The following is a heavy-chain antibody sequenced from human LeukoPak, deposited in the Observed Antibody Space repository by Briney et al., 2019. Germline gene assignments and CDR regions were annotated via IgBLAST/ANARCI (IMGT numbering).Heavy chain of an antibody. Sequence: SQTLSLTCAVSGGSISSGGYSWSWIRQPPGKGLEWIGYIYYSGSTYYNPSLESRVTISVDTSKNQFSLKLSSVTAADTAVYYCARDNGAFDIWGQGTMVTVSS. CDR1: GGSISSGGYS. CDR3: ARDNGAFDI. V-gene: IGHV4-30-4*07. CDR2: IYYSGST. J-gene: IGHJ3*02.